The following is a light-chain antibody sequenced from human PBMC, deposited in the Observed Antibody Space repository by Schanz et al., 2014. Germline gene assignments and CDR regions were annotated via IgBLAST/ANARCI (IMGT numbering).Light chain of an antibody. CDR3: QQYDNLPRG. V-gene: IGKV1-33*01. CDR1: QDISNY. J-gene: IGKJ3*01. CDR2: DAS. Sequence: DIQMTQSPSSLSASVGDRVTITCQASQDISNYLNWYQQKPGKAPKLLIYDASNLETGVPSGFSGSGSGTDFTFTISSLQPEDIATYYCQQYDNLPRGFGPGTKVDIK.